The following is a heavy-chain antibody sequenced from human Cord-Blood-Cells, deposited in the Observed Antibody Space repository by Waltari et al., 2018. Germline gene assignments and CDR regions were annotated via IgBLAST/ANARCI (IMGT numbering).Heavy chain of an antibody. V-gene: IGHV1-8*01. CDR1: GSTFTSYD. Sequence: QVQLVQSGAEVKKPGASVKVSCKASGSTFTSYDINWVRQATGQGLEWMGWMNPNSGNTGYAQKFQGRVTMTRNTSISTAYMGLSSLRSEDTAVYYCAIPLRYFDWLFDYWGQGTLVTVSS. CDR2: MNPNSGNT. CDR3: AIPLRYFDWLFDY. D-gene: IGHD3-9*01. J-gene: IGHJ4*02.